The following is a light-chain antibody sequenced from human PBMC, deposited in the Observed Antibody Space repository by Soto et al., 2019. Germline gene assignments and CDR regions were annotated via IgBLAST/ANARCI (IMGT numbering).Light chain of an antibody. J-gene: IGLJ1*01. CDR1: SSDVGSYNL. CDR2: EGS. V-gene: IGLV2-23*01. CDR3: CSKTSSITYV. Sequence: QSVLTQPASVSGSPGQSITISCTGTSSDVGSYNLVSWYQQHPGKAPKLMIYEGSKRPSGVSNRFSGSKSGNTASLTISGLQAEDEADYYCCSKTSSITYVFGSGTKLTVL.